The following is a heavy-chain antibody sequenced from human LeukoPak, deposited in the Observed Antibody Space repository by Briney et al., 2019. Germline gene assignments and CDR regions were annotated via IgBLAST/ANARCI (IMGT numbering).Heavy chain of an antibody. Sequence: GGSLRLSCAASGLTFSSYWMHWVRQAPGKGPVWVSRINSDGSSTYYADSVKGRFTISRDNAKNTLYLQMNSLRAEDTAVYYCARDPKQGGTYWNYFDYWGQGALVTVSP. CDR1: GLTFSSYW. CDR2: INSDGSST. V-gene: IGHV3-74*01. CDR3: ARDPKQGGTYWNYFDY. J-gene: IGHJ4*02. D-gene: IGHD1-26*01.